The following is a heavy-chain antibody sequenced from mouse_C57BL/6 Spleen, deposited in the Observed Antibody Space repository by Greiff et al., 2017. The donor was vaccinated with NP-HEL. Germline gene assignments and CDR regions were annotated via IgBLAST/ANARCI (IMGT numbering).Heavy chain of an antibody. CDR1: GYTFTGYW. V-gene: IGHV1-9*01. CDR2: ILPGSGST. J-gene: IGHJ3*01. CDR3: ARPFYYDYDDAAWFAY. D-gene: IGHD2-4*01. Sequence: VQLQQSGAELMKPGASVKLSCKATGYTFTGYWIEWVKQRPGHGLEWIGEILPGSGSTNYNEKFKGKATFTADTSSNTAYIQLSSLTTEDSAIYYCARPFYYDYDDAAWFAYWGQGTLVTVSA.